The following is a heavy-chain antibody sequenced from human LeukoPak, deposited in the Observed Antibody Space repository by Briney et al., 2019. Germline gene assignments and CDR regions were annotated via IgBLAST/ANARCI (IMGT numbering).Heavy chain of an antibody. D-gene: IGHD3-22*01. CDR3: AKDLDYYDSNGYLDY. CDR1: GFVFSSFG. Sequence: GGSLRLSCAASGFVFSSFGMHWVRQAPGKGLEWVAFIRYDLGDKYYADSVRGRFTISRDNSKKTLDLQMNSLRTEDTAVYYCAKDLDYYDSNGYLDYWGQGTLVIVFS. V-gene: IGHV3-30*02. J-gene: IGHJ4*02. CDR2: IRYDLGDK.